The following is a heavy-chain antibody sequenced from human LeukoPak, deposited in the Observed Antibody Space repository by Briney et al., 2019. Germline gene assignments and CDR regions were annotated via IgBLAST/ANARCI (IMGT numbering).Heavy chain of an antibody. CDR1: GGSFSGYY. V-gene: IGHV4-34*01. D-gene: IGHD5-12*01. CDR3: ARGRGYALYYYYYMDV. CDR2: INHSGST. J-gene: IGHJ6*03. Sequence: SETLSLTCAAYGGSFSGYYWSWIRQPPGKGLEWIGEINHSGSTNYNPPLKSRVTISVDTSKNQFSLKLSSVTAADTAVYYCARGRGYALYYYYYMDVWGKGTTVTVSS.